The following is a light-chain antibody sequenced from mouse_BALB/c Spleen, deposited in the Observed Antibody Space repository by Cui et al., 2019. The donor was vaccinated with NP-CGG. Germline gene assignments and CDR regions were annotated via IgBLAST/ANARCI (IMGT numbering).Light chain of an antibody. Sequence: QAVVTQHTVLTTSPGETTTLTCHSSSGTVTTSNYANWVQEKPDHLFTGLIGGTNNRVPGVPARFSGSLIGDKASLTITGAQTEDETIYFCALWYSNHWVFGGGTKLTVL. CDR2: GTN. CDR3: ALWYSNHWV. CDR1: SGTVTTSNY. V-gene: IGLV1*01. J-gene: IGLJ1*01.